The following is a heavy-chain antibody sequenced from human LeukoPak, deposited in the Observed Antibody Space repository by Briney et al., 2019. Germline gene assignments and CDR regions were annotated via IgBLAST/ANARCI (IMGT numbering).Heavy chain of an antibody. D-gene: IGHD6-13*01. V-gene: IGHV3-7*01. CDR3: ARDPGSSSFDL. CDR1: GFSFSTYW. CDR2: INQDASVR. J-gene: IGHJ4*02. Sequence: PGGSLRLSCAASGFSFSTYWMSWVRQTPEKGLEFVANINQDASVRNYMDSLKGRCTIPRDNAKKSVYLEINSLRADDTAVYYCARDPGSSSFDLWGQGALVTVSS.